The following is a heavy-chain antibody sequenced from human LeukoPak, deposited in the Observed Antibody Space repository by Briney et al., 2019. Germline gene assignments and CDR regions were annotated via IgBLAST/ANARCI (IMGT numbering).Heavy chain of an antibody. J-gene: IGHJ4*02. CDR1: GGSISSGGYS. D-gene: IGHD6-13*01. CDR3: ARGGPAAAAVDFDY. Sequence: PSRTLSLTCAVSGGSISSGGYSWSWIRQPPGKGLEWIGYIYHSGSTYYNPSLKSRVTISVDRSKNQFSLKLSSVTAADTAVYYCARGGPAAAAVDFDYWGQGTLVTVSS. CDR2: IYHSGST. V-gene: IGHV4-30-2*01.